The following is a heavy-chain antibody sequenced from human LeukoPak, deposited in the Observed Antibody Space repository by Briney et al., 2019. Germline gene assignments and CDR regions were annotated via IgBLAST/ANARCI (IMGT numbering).Heavy chain of an antibody. Sequence: PSETLSLTCAVYGGSFSDYYWSWIRQPPGKGLEWIGEINHSGSSNYNPSLQSRVTISVDTSKNQFSLKLSSVTAADTAVYYCAVVAATLGDWFDPWGQGTLVTVSS. J-gene: IGHJ5*02. D-gene: IGHD2-15*01. CDR2: INHSGSS. V-gene: IGHV4-34*01. CDR1: GGSFSDYY. CDR3: AVVAATLGDWFDP.